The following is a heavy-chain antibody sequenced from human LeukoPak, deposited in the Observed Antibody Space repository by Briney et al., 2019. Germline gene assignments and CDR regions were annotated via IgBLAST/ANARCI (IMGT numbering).Heavy chain of an antibody. V-gene: IGHV1-8*01. CDR1: GYTFTSYD. CDR3: ARADTAMVTGHYFDY. Sequence: ASVKVSCKASGYTFTSYDINWVRQAAGQGLEWMGWMNPNSGNTGYAQKFQGRVTMTRDTSTSTVYMELSSLRSEDTAVYYCARADTAMVTGHYFDYWGQGTLVTVSS. CDR2: MNPNSGNT. D-gene: IGHD5-18*01. J-gene: IGHJ4*02.